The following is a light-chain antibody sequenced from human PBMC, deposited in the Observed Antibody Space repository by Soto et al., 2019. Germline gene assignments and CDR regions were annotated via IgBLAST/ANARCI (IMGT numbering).Light chain of an antibody. CDR2: AAS. CDR1: QNIDSY. Sequence: DIQMTQSPSSLSVSLGDRVTITCRASQNIDSYLNWYQQKPGKAPKLLIYAASSLQSGVPSGFSGSGSGTDFTLTISSLQPEDFATCYCQQSYTTPYTFGQGTKLEIK. J-gene: IGKJ2*01. V-gene: IGKV1-39*01. CDR3: QQSYTTPYT.